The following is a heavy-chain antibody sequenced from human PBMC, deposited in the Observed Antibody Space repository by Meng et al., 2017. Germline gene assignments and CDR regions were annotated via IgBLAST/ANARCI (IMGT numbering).Heavy chain of an antibody. J-gene: IGHJ6*02. V-gene: IGHV3-33*01. CDR2: IWYDGSNK. CDR1: GFTFSSYG. CDR3: AREAAYDYDYVWGSCRSPPDV. Sequence: GGSLRLSCAASGFTFSSYGMHWVRQAPGKGLEWVAVIWYDGSNKYYADSVKGRFTISRDNSKNTLYLQMNSLRAEDTAVYYCAREAAYDYDYVWGSCRSPPDVWGQGTTVTVSS. D-gene: IGHD3-16*02.